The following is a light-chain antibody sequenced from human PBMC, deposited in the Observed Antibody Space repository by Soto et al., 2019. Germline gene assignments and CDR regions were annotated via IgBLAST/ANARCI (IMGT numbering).Light chain of an antibody. CDR2: LSNAGSH. J-gene: IGLJ1*01. Sequence: QPVLTQSPSASASLGASVKFTCTLSSGHSNYAIAWHQQQPEKGPRYLMNLSNAGSHSRGDGVPARFSGSSSGAEHYLTIASLQSEDEADYYRQTCGTGIKRFATGTKVTVL. V-gene: IGLV4-69*01. CDR1: SGHSNYA. CDR3: QTCGTGIKR.